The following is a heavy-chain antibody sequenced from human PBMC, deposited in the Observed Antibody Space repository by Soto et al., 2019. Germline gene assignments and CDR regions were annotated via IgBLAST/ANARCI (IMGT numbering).Heavy chain of an antibody. CDR2: INPSGGST. D-gene: IGHD5-12*01. V-gene: IGHV1-46*01. J-gene: IGHJ5*02. Sequence: GAPVKVSSKASGYTFTSYYMHSVRQAPGQRLEWMGIINPSGGSTSYAQKFQGRVTMTSDTSTSTVYMELSSLRSEDTAVYYCARGYSGYDCWFDPWGQGTLVTSPQ. CDR1: GYTFTSYY. CDR3: ARGYSGYDCWFDP.